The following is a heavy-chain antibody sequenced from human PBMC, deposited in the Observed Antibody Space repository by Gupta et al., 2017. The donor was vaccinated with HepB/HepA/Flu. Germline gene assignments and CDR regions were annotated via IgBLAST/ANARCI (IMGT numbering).Heavy chain of an antibody. V-gene: IGHV1-46*01. Sequence: VKVSCKASGYTFTSYYMLWVRQAPGQGLEWMGIINPSGGSTSYAQKFQGRVTMTRDTSTSTVYMELSSLRSEDTAVYYCARDYLSSIDSSGWYGGYYYYGMDVWGQGTTVTVSS. CDR3: ARDYLSSIDSSGWYGGYYYYGMDV. D-gene: IGHD6-19*01. CDR2: INPSGGST. J-gene: IGHJ6*02. CDR1: GYTFTSYY.